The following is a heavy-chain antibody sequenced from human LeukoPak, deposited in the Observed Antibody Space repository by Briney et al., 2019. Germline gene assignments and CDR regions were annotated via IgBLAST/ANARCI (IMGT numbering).Heavy chain of an antibody. CDR1: GFTFSNYG. J-gene: IGHJ3*02. D-gene: IGHD3-9*01. CDR2: ITGSGGST. V-gene: IGHV3-23*01. CDR3: TTALNFDILTGLYQPIAAFDI. Sequence: GGSLRLSCAASGFTFSNYGLSWVRQAPGKGLEWVSGITGSGGSTYYADSVKGRFTISRDNSKNTLYLQMNSPKTEDTGVYYCTTALNFDILTGLYQPIAAFDIWGQGTLVTVSS.